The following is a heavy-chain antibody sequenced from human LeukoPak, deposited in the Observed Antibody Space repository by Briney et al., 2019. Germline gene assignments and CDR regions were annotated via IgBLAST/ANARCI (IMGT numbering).Heavy chain of an antibody. CDR1: GFTFSSYW. V-gene: IGHV3-7*01. CDR2: IKQDGSDE. J-gene: IGHJ4*02. D-gene: IGHD4-17*01. Sequence: GGSLRLSCAASGFTFSSYWMSWVRQAPGKGLEWVANIKQDGSDEYYVDSVKGRFTISRDNAQNSLYLQMNSLRAEDTAVYYCARELTTGATHDYWGQGTLVSVSS. CDR3: ARELTTGATHDY.